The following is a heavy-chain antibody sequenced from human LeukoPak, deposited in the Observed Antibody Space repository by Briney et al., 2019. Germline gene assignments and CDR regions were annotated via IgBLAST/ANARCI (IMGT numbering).Heavy chain of an antibody. V-gene: IGHV1-18*01. CDR3: ARTGYCSGGSCLTSYYYYYYMDV. CDR2: ISAYNGNT. D-gene: IGHD2-15*01. J-gene: IGHJ6*03. CDR1: GYTFTSYG. Sequence: ASVMVSCKASGYTFTSYGISWVRQAPGQGLEWMGWISAYNGNTNYAQKLQGRVTMTTDTSTSTACMELRSLRSDDTAVYYCARTGYCSGGSCLTSYYYYYYMDVWGKGTTVTVSS.